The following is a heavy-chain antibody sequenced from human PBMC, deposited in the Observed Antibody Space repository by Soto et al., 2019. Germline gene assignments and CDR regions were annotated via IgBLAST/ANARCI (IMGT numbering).Heavy chain of an antibody. D-gene: IGHD2-15*01. CDR3: ARQIYGSATGPNNQHYLDT. Sequence: LGESLKISCKGSGYSFAGYWITWVRQKPGKGLEWMGRIDPSDSQTYYSPSFRGHVTISATKSITTVYLQWSSLRASDTAMYYCARQIYGSATGPNNQHYLDTWGQGTPVTVSS. J-gene: IGHJ6*01. V-gene: IGHV5-10-1*01. CDR1: GYSFAGYW. CDR2: IDPSDSQT.